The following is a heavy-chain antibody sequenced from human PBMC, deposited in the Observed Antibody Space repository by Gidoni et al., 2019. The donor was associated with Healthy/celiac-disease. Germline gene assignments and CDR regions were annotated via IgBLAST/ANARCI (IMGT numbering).Heavy chain of an antibody. CDR1: GGSISSSSYY. CDR3: ARHPHLFDSSGWY. Sequence: QLQLQESGPGLVKPSETLSLTCTVSGGSISSSSYYWGWIRQPPGKGLEWIGSIYYSGSTYYNPSLKSRVTISVDTSKNQFSLKLSSVTAADTAVYYCARHPHLFDSSGWYWGQGTLVTVSS. V-gene: IGHV4-39*01. J-gene: IGHJ4*02. CDR2: IYYSGST. D-gene: IGHD6-19*01.